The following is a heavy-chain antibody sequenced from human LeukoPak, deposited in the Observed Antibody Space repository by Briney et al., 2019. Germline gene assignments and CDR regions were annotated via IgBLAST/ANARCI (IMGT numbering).Heavy chain of an antibody. V-gene: IGHV6-1*01. Sequence: SQTLSLTCAISGDSVSSNNAAWNWISPSPSRGLEWMGRTYYRSRWHNDYAASMKSRISINPDTSKNQFYLQLNSVAPEGTAVYYCARGLAAGEDWGRGTLVTVS. CDR2: TYYRSRWHN. CDR3: ARGLAAGED. J-gene: IGHJ4*02. D-gene: IGHD6-13*01. CDR1: GDSVSSNNAA.